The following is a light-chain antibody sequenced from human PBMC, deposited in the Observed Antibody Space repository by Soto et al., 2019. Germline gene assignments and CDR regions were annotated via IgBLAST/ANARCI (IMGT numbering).Light chain of an antibody. CDR1: QSISSW. CDR2: DAS. V-gene: IGKV1-5*01. J-gene: IGKJ2*01. Sequence: DIQMTQSPSTLSASVGDRVTITCRASQSISSWLAWYQQKPGKAPKLLIYDASSWESGVPSRFRGSGSGTEFTLTISSLQPDDFATYYCQQYNSPMYTFGHGTKQEIK. CDR3: QQYNSPMYT.